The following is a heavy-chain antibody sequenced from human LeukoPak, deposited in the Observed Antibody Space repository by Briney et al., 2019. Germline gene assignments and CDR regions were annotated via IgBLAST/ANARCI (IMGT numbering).Heavy chain of an antibody. CDR1: GGSISSYY. Sequence: SETLSLTCTVSGGSISSYYWSWIRQPPGKGLEWIGYIYDSGNTYYNSSLKSRVTISVDTSKNQFSLRLSSVTAADTALYYCASLRVPGYFDYWGQGTLVTVSS. D-gene: IGHD3-16*01. CDR3: ASLRVPGYFDY. CDR2: IYDSGNT. V-gene: IGHV4-59*12. J-gene: IGHJ4*02.